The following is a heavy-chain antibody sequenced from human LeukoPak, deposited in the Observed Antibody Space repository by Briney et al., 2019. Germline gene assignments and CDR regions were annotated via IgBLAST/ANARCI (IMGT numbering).Heavy chain of an antibody. CDR2: IIPILGIA. V-gene: IGHV1-69*02. CDR3: ARGGSYDSSGSQFDY. CDR1: GGTFSSYT. Sequence: SVKVSCKASGGTFSSYTISWVRQAPGQGLEWMGRIIPILGIANYAQKFQGRVTTTADKSTSTAYMELSSLRSEDTAVYYCARGGSYDSSGSQFDYWGQGTLVTVSS. J-gene: IGHJ4*02. D-gene: IGHD3-22*01.